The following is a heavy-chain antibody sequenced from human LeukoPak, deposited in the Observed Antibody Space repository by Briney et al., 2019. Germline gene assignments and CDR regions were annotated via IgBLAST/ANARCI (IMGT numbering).Heavy chain of an antibody. CDR1: GYTFTGYY. D-gene: IGHD4-17*01. Sequence: GASVKVSCKASGYTFTGYYMHWVRQAPGQGLEWMGWINPNSGGTNYAQKFQGRVTMTRGTSISTAYMELSRLRFDDTAVYYCARVGPNYGDYVGDYWGQGTLVTVSS. CDR2: INPNSGGT. V-gene: IGHV1-2*02. CDR3: ARVGPNYGDYVGDY. J-gene: IGHJ4*02.